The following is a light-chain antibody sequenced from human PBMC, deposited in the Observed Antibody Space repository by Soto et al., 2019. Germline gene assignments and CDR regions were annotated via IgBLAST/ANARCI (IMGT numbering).Light chain of an antibody. J-gene: IGKJ5*01. Sequence: EIVLTQSPGTLSLSPGERATLSCRARQSVSSSYLGWYQQKPGQAPRLLIFGASNRATGIPDRFSGSGSGTDFTLTIRGLEPEDFAVYYCQQYGSSPRTFGQRTRLEIK. CDR1: QSVSSSY. CDR2: GAS. V-gene: IGKV3-20*01. CDR3: QQYGSSPRT.